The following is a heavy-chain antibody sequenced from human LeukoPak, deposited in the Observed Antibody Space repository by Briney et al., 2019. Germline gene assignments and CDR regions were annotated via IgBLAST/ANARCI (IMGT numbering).Heavy chain of an antibody. Sequence: ASVKVSCTASGYTFTGYYMHWVRQAPGQGLEWMGWISAYNGNTNYAQTLQGRVTMTTDTSTSTAYMELRSLRSDVTAVYYCARDSGTNEAYDYWGQGTLVTVSS. CDR3: ARDSGTNEAYDY. V-gene: IGHV1-18*04. CDR2: ISAYNGNT. J-gene: IGHJ4*02. CDR1: GYTFTGYY. D-gene: IGHD3-10*01.